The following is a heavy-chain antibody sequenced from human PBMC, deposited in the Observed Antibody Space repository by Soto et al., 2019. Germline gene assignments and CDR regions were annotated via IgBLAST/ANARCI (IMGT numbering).Heavy chain of an antibody. J-gene: IGHJ4*02. CDR1: GGTFSSYA. V-gene: IGHV1-69*13. Sequence: ASVKVSCKASGGTFSSYAISWVRQAPGQGLEWMGGIIPIFGTANYAQKFQGRVTITADESTSTAYTELSSLRSEDTAVYYCASSYDSSGKDFDYWGQGTLVTVSS. D-gene: IGHD3-22*01. CDR3: ASSYDSSGKDFDY. CDR2: IIPIFGTA.